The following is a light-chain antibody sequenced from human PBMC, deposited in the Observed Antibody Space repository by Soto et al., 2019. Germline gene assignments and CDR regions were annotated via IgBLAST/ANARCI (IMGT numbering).Light chain of an antibody. CDR1: QSVSSSF. CDR2: GAS. CDR3: QQYGSSPYT. V-gene: IGKV3-20*01. Sequence: EIVLTQSPGTLSLSPGEGATHSCRASQSVSSSFLAWYQQKPGQAPRLLIYGASSRATGIPDRFSGSGSGTDFTLTISRLEPEDFAVYYCQQYGSSPYTFGQGTQLEIK. J-gene: IGKJ2*01.